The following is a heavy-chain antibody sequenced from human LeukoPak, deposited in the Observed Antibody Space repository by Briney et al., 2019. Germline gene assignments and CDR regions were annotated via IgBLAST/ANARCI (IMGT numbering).Heavy chain of an antibody. CDR1: GGSISSGGYY. Sequence: SETLSLTCTVSGGSISSGGYYWSWIRQHPGKGLEWIGYIYYSGSTYYNPSLKSRVTISVDTSKNQFSLKPSSVTAADTAVYYCARVTTSPSNYYYYYYMDVWGKGTTVTVSS. CDR2: IYYSGST. V-gene: IGHV4-31*03. CDR3: ARVTTSPSNYYYYYYMDV. D-gene: IGHD4-17*01. J-gene: IGHJ6*03.